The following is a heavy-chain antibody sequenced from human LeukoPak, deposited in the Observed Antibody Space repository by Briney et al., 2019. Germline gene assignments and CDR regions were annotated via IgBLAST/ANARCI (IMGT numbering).Heavy chain of an antibody. CDR2: INSDGSST. CDR3: ARAHSLRVGATDFDY. V-gene: IGHV3-74*01. D-gene: IGHD1-26*01. J-gene: IGHJ4*02. Sequence: GGSLRLSCAASGFTFSSYWMHWVRQAPGKGLVWVSRINSDGSSTSYADSVKGRFTISRDNAKNTLYLQMNSLRAEDTAVYYCARAHSLRVGATDFDYWGQGTLVTVSS. CDR1: GFTFSSYW.